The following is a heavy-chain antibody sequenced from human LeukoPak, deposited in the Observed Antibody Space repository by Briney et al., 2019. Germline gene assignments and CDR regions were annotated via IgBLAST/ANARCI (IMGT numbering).Heavy chain of an antibody. CDR3: ASSGWELLIAFDI. D-gene: IGHD1-26*01. Sequence: GGSLRLSCAASGFTVSSNYMSWVRQAPGKGLEWVSVIYSGGSTYYADSVKGRFTISRDNSKNTLYLQMNSLRAEDTAVYYCASSGWELLIAFDIWGQGTMVTVSS. V-gene: IGHV3-53*01. J-gene: IGHJ3*02. CDR1: GFTVSSNY. CDR2: IYSGGST.